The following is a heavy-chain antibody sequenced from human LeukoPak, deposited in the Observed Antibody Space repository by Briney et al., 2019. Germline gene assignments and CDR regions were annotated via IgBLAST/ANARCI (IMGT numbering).Heavy chain of an antibody. CDR3: ATYSSSWYGFDY. J-gene: IGHJ4*02. V-gene: IGHV4-59*08. Sequence: SVTLSLTCTVSGGSISSYYWSWIRQPPGKGLEWIGYIYYSGSTNYNPSLKSRVTMSVDTSKNQFSLKLNSVTAADTAVYYCATYSSSWYGFDYWGQGTLVTVSS. D-gene: IGHD6-13*01. CDR2: IYYSGST. CDR1: GGSISSYY.